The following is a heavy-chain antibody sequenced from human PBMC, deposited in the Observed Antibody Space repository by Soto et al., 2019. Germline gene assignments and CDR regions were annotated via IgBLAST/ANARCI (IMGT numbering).Heavy chain of an antibody. CDR2: IKQDESEK. CDR3: SKGDLADVYWFDP. J-gene: IGHJ5*02. D-gene: IGHD3-16*01. Sequence: EMQLVESGGGLVQPGGSLRLSCAASGFTFSRYWMSWVRQAPGKGLEWVANIKQDESEKYYVESVKGRFTISRDNAKNSMYLQMNSLRAEDTAVYYCSKGDLADVYWFDPWGQGTQVTVSS. V-gene: IGHV3-7*01. CDR1: GFTFSRYW.